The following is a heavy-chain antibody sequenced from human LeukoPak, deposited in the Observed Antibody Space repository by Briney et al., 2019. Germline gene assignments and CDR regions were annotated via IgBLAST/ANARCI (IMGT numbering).Heavy chain of an antibody. J-gene: IGHJ4*02. CDR1: GYTFTGYY. V-gene: IGHV1-2*02. D-gene: IGHD2-15*01. CDR2: INPNSGGT. Sequence: ASVKVSCEASGYTFTGYYMHWVRQAPGQGLEWMGWINPNSGGTNYAQKFQGRVTMTRDTSISTAYMELSRLRSDDTAVYYCARGSVVVVAARAVPDYWGQGTLVTVSS. CDR3: ARGSVVVVAARAVPDY.